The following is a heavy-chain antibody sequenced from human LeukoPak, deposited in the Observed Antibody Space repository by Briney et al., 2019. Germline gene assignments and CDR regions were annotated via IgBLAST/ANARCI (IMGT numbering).Heavy chain of an antibody. CDR2: INSGGST. CDR3: AKDWPSERQQLPDYDAFDI. CDR1: GFTFSTYA. D-gene: IGHD6-13*01. Sequence: PGGSLRLSCAASGFTFSTYAMSWVRQAPGKGLEWVSAINSGGSTYYADSLKGRFTISRDNSKNTLYLQMNSLRADDTAVYYCAKDWPSERQQLPDYDAFDIWGQGTMVTVSS. V-gene: IGHV3-23*01. J-gene: IGHJ3*02.